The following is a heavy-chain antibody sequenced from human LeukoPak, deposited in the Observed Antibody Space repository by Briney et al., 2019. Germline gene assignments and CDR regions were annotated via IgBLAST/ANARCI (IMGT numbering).Heavy chain of an antibody. J-gene: IGHJ6*03. CDR2: IYYSGST. Sequence: SETLSLTCTVSGGSISSYYWSWIRQPPGKGLEWIGYIYYSGSTYYNPSLKSRVTISVDTSKNQFSLNRISVTAADTAYYMDVWGKRTTVTGSS. V-gene: IGHV4-59*12. CDR3: V. CDR1: GGSISSYY.